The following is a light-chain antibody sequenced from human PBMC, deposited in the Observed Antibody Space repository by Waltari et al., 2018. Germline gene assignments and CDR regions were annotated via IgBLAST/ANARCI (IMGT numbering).Light chain of an antibody. CDR2: VNSDGSH. J-gene: IGLJ3*02. CDR3: QTGGHGTWV. Sequence: QLVLTQSPSASASLGASVKLTCTLSSGHSSTVIAWHPQQSEKGPRYLMKVNSDGSHSKGDDIPDRFSGSSSGAERYLTISSVQSEDEADYYCQTGGHGTWVFGGGTKLTVL. V-gene: IGLV4-69*01. CDR1: SGHSSTV.